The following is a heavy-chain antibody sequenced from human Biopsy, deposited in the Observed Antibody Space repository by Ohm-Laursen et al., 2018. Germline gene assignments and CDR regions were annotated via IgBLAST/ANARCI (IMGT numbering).Heavy chain of an antibody. CDR3: ARVGAGAPSIDYFDY. CDR2: IYSSGST. CDR1: GGSISNYY. J-gene: IGHJ4*02. D-gene: IGHD1-26*01. V-gene: IGHV4-4*07. Sequence: SDTLSLTCTVSGGSISNYYWSWTRQPAGKGLEWIGRIYSSGSTNYNPSLKSRVTMSVDTSKNQFSLELSSVTAADTAVYYCARVGAGAPSIDYFDYWGQGALVTVSS.